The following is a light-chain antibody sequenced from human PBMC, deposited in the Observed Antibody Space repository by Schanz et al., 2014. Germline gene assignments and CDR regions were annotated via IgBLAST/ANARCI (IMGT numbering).Light chain of an antibody. V-gene: IGKV3-20*01. CDR2: GAS. Sequence: EIVLTQSPGTLSLTPGERAILSCRASQVVIGNYLAWYQQKPGQAPRLLIYGASSRATGIPDRFSGSGSGTDFTLTISRLEPEDFAVYYCQQYGSSLFTFGPGTKVDIK. CDR3: QQYGSSLFT. J-gene: IGKJ3*01. CDR1: QVVIGNY.